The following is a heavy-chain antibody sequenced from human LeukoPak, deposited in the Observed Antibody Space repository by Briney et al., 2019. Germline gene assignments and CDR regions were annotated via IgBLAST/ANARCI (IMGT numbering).Heavy chain of an antibody. D-gene: IGHD1-26*01. V-gene: IGHV4-39*02. CDR2: IFYSGST. J-gene: IGHJ4*02. Sequence: RSSETLSLTCTVSGGSISSSSYYWGWIRQPPGKGLEWIGSIFYSGSTYYEPSLKSRVTISVDTSKNQFSLRLNSVTAADTAVYYCARGLRWDLSISGTSALDYWGQGTLVTVSS. CDR1: GGSISSSSYY. CDR3: ARGLRWDLSISGTSALDY.